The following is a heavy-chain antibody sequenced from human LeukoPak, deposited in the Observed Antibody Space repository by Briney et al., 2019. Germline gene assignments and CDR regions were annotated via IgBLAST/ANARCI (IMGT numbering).Heavy chain of an antibody. J-gene: IGHJ5*02. Sequence: SETLSLTCTVSGGSISSSSYYWGWIRQPPGKGLEWIGSIYYSGSTYYNPSLKSRVTISVDTSKNQFSLKLSSVTAADTAVYYCAREWLDRNWFDPWGQGTLVTVSS. V-gene: IGHV4-39*02. CDR2: IYYSGST. CDR1: GGSISSSSYY. CDR3: AREWLDRNWFDP. D-gene: IGHD6-19*01.